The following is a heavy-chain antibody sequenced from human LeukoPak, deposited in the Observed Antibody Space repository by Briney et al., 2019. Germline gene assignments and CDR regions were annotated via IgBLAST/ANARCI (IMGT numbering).Heavy chain of an antibody. J-gene: IGHJ5*02. V-gene: IGHV3-48*01. D-gene: IGHD5-18*01. Sequence: GSLRLSCAASGFTFSSYEMNWVRQAPGKGLEWVSYISSSSSIIYYADSVKGRFTISRDNAKNSLYLQMNSLRAEDTAVYYCARQGGYSFRYNWFDPWGQGTLVTVSS. CDR1: GFTFSSYE. CDR2: ISSSSSII. CDR3: ARQGGYSFRYNWFDP.